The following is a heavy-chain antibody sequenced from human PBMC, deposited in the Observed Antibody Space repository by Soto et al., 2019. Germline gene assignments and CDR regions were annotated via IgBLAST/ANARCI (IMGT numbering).Heavy chain of an antibody. CDR1: GGSISSGGYY. D-gene: IGHD3-3*01. CDR3: ARVAYYDFWSGYYSWFDY. CDR2: IYYSGST. V-gene: IGHV4-31*03. J-gene: IGHJ4*02. Sequence: QVQLQESGPGLVKPSQTLSLTCTVSGGSISSGGYYWSWIRQHPGKGLEWIGYIYYSGSTYYNPSLKSRVTISVDTSKNQFSPKLSSVTAADTAVYYCARVAYYDFWSGYYSWFDYWGQGTLVTVSS.